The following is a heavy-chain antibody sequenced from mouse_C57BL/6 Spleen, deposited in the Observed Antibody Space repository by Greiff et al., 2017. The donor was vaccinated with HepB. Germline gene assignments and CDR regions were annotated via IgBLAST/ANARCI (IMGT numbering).Heavy chain of an antibody. D-gene: IGHD2-4*01. V-gene: IGHV1-59*01. CDR1: GYTFTSYW. CDR3: ARKGPYDDDGYYFDY. J-gene: IGHJ2*01. Sequence: QVQLQQPGAELVRPGTSVKLSCKASGYTFTSYWMHWVKPRPGQGLEWIGVIDPSDSYTNYNQKFKGKATLTVDTSSSTAYMQLSSLTSEDSAVYYCARKGPYDDDGYYFDYWGQGTTLTVSS. CDR2: IDPSDSYT.